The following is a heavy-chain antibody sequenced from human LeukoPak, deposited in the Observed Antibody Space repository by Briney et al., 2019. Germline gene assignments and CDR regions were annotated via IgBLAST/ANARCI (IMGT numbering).Heavy chain of an antibody. V-gene: IGHV3-74*01. D-gene: IGHD5-12*01. CDR3: ARGAGYSGYERYYDF. Sequence: PGGSLRLSCAASGFTFSRYWMHWVRQVPGKGLVWVSRMNSDGRSTSYADSVKGRFTISRDNAKNTLYLQMNSLKAEDTAVYYCARGAGYSGYERYYDFWGQGTLVTVSS. CDR2: MNSDGRST. CDR1: GFTFSRYW. J-gene: IGHJ4*02.